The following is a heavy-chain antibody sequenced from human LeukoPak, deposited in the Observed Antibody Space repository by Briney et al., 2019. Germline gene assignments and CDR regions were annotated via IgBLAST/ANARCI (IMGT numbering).Heavy chain of an antibody. CDR3: AKDITSAYYDSSGYPS. V-gene: IGHV3-9*01. D-gene: IGHD3-22*01. Sequence: GGSLRLSCAASGFTFDDYAMHWVRQAPGKGLEWVSGISWNSGSIGYADSVKGRFTISRDNAKNSLYLQMNSLRAEDTALYYCAKDITSAYYDSSGYPSWGQGTLVTVSS. J-gene: IGHJ5*02. CDR1: GFTFDDYA. CDR2: ISWNSGSI.